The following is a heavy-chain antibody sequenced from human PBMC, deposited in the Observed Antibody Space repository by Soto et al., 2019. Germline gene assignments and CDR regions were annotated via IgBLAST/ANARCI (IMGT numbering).Heavy chain of an antibody. CDR3: ARRYGDQFDY. CDR1: GGSISSYY. D-gene: IGHD4-17*01. CDR2: IYYSGST. Sequence: QVQLQESGPGLVKPSETLSLTCTVSGGSISSYYWSWIRQPPGKGLEWIGYIYYSGSTNYNPSLNSRVTISVDTSKNQFSLRLSSVTAAVTAVYYCARRYGDQFDYWGQGTLVTVSS. V-gene: IGHV4-59*01. J-gene: IGHJ4*02.